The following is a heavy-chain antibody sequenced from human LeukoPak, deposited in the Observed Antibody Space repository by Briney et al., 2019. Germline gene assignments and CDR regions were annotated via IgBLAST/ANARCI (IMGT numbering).Heavy chain of an antibody. J-gene: IGHJ4*02. CDR2: IYYSGST. V-gene: IGHV4-59*08. CDR1: GGSISNYY. D-gene: IGHD6-19*01. CDR3: ARHEKSSGWYYDY. Sequence: AETLSLTCTVSGGSISNYYWSWIRQPPGKGLDWIGYIYYSGSTNYNPSLKSRVTISVDTSRNQFSLKLSSVTAADTAVYYCARHEKSSGWYYDYWGQGALVTVSS.